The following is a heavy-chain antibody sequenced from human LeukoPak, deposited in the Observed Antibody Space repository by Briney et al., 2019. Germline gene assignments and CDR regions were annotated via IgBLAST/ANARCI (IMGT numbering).Heavy chain of an antibody. D-gene: IGHD4-17*01. Sequence: EASVKVSCKASGYTFTGYYMHWVRQAPGQGLEWMGWINPNSGGTNYAQKFQGRVTMTRDTSISTAYMELSRLRSDDTAVYYCASPDYGDYEDAFDIWGQGTMVTVSS. CDR1: GYTFTGYY. V-gene: IGHV1-2*02. J-gene: IGHJ3*02. CDR2: INPNSGGT. CDR3: ASPDYGDYEDAFDI.